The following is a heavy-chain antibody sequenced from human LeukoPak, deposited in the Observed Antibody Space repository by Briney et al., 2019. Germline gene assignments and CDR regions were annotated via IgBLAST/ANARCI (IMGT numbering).Heavy chain of an antibody. CDR2: INHSGST. Sequence: SETLSLTCAVYGGSFSGYYWSWIRQPPGKGLEWIGEINHSGSTNYNPSLKSRVTISVDTSKNQFSLKLSSVTAADTAVYYCARTDRASLDYWGQGTLVTVSS. J-gene: IGHJ4*02. V-gene: IGHV4-34*01. CDR1: GGSFSGYY. CDR3: ARTDRASLDY. D-gene: IGHD2-15*01.